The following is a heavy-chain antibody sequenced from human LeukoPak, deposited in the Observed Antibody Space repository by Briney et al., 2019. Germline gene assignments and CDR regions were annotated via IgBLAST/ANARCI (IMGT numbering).Heavy chain of an antibody. CDR2: VLSDGSDQ. CDR3: AKSVYRGYCSSTSCKGDY. CDR1: GFTFNTYA. J-gene: IGHJ4*02. V-gene: IGHV3-30*04. D-gene: IGHD2-2*01. Sequence: GGSLRLSCAASGFTFNTYAMKWVRQAPGKGLEWMAVVLSDGSDQYYADSVRGRFTISRDNSKNTLYLQMNSLRAEDTAVYYCAKSVYRGYCSSTSCKGDYWGQGTLVTVSS.